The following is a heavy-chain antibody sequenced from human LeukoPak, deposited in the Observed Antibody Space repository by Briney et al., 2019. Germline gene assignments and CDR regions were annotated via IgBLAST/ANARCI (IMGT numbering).Heavy chain of an antibody. Sequence: GASVKASCKASGYTISTSGFSWVRQAPGQGLEWMGWISAYNGNTNYAQKLQGRVTMTTDTSTSTAYMELRSLRSDDTAVYYCARDRGGSGGYHSIHFDYWGQGTLVTVSS. J-gene: IGHJ4*02. V-gene: IGHV1-18*01. CDR3: ARDRGGSGGYHSIHFDY. D-gene: IGHD3-10*01. CDR2: ISAYNGNT. CDR1: GYTISTSG.